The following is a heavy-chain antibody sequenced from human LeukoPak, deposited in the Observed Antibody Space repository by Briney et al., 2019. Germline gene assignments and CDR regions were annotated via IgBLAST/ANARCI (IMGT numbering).Heavy chain of an antibody. D-gene: IGHD4-23*01. CDR2: IYSGGTT. Sequence: GGPLSLSCAASGFLVSRNHMSWVRQSPERGLNWVSIIYSGGTTYYADSVKGRFTISRDNSKNTLYLHMNSLRAEDTAVYYCARGAEYGGSPDDFDIWGRGTRDTVSS. J-gene: IGHJ3*02. V-gene: IGHV3-53*01. CDR1: GFLVSRNH. CDR3: ARGAEYGGSPDDFDI.